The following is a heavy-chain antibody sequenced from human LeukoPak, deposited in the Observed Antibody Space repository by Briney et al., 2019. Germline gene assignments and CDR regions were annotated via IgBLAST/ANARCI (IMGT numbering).Heavy chain of an antibody. CDR2: IYYSGST. D-gene: IGHD3-10*01. V-gene: IGHV4-59*01. Sequence: PSETLSLTCTVSGGSISSYYWSWIRQPPGKGLEGIGYIYYSGSTNYNPSLKSRVTISVDTSKNQFSLKLSSVTAADTAVYYCARVGGGNYYYYGMDVWGQGTTVTVSS. CDR3: ARVGGGNYYYYGMDV. J-gene: IGHJ6*02. CDR1: GGSISSYY.